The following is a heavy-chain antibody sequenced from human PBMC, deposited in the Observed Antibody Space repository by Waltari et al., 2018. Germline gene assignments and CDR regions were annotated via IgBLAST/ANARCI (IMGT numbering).Heavy chain of an antibody. V-gene: IGHV1-18*01. CDR2: ISTSSGNT. J-gene: IGHJ5*02. CDR1: GYAFISYG. Sequence: QVQLVQSGAEVKKPRASAKVSCKAFGYAFISYGLSWVRQAPRQGLEWMGWISTSSGNTNYGQNCQGRVTMTADTSTSTAYMELRSLKSDDTAVYYCARDKGSGWFDPWGQGTLVTVSS. CDR3: ARDKGSGWFDP. D-gene: IGHD2-15*01.